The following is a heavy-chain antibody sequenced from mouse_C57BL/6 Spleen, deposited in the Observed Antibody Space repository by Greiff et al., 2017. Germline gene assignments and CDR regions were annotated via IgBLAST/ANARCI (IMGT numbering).Heavy chain of an antibody. CDR1: GFTFSSYT. Sequence: EVKLVESGGGLVKPGGSLKLSCAASGFTFSSYTMSWVRQTPEKRLEWVATISGGGGNTYYPDSGKGRFTISRDNAKNTLYLQMSSLRSEDTALYYCAIHSRNSYFDYWGQGTTLTGSS. CDR3: AIHSRNSYFDY. V-gene: IGHV5-9*01. D-gene: IGHD2-1*01. J-gene: IGHJ2*01. CDR2: ISGGGGNT.